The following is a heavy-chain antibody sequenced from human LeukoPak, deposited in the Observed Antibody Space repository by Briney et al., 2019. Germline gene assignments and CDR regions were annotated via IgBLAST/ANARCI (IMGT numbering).Heavy chain of an antibody. J-gene: IGHJ6*04. Sequence: PSETLSLTCTVSGGSISSGSYYWSWIRQPAGKGLEWIGRIYTSGSTNYNPSLKSRVTISVDTSKNQFSLKLSSVTAADTAVYYCARGYQLLHNGMDVWGKGTTVTVSS. D-gene: IGHD2-2*01. CDR1: GGSISSGSYY. CDR3: ARGYQLLHNGMDV. V-gene: IGHV4-61*02. CDR2: IYTSGST.